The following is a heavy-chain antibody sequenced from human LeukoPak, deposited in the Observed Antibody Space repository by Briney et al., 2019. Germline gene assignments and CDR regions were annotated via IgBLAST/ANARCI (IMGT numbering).Heavy chain of an antibody. J-gene: IGHJ6*02. CDR1: GFTFSSYA. D-gene: IGHD6-19*01. V-gene: IGHV3-30-3*01. Sequence: GGSLRLSCAASGFTFSSYAMHWVRQAPGKGLEWVAVISYDGSNKYYADSVKGRFTISRDNSKNTLYLQMNSLRAEDTAVYYCARDLDSSGWYPYYYYGMDVWGQGTTVTVSS. CDR2: ISYDGSNK. CDR3: ARDLDSSGWYPYYYYGMDV.